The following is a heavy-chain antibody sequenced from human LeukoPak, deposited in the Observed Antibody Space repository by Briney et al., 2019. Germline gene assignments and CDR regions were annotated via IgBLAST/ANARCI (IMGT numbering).Heavy chain of an antibody. CDR2: ITASGGGT. Sequence: GGSLRLSCAASGFTFSNYAMTWLRQAPGKGLDWVSVITASGGGTYYADSLKGRFTISRDNSKNTLYLQLNSLRDEDTAIYFCAKTDTPSQRRNYFDYWGQGTLVTVSS. J-gene: IGHJ4*02. V-gene: IGHV3-23*01. CDR3: AKTDTPSQRRNYFDY. CDR1: GFTFSNYA. D-gene: IGHD2-2*02.